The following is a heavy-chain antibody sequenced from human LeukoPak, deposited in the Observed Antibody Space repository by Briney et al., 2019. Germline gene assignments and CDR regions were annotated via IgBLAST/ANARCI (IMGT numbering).Heavy chain of an antibody. V-gene: IGHV4-61*02. D-gene: IGHD3-3*01. CDR3: ARDSTIFGVAY. CDR1: GGSISSGSYY. J-gene: IGHJ4*02. Sequence: SETLSLTCTVSGGSISSGSYYWSWIRQPAGKGLEWIGRIYTSGSTNYNPSLKSRVTISVDTSKNQFSLKLSSVTAADTAVYYCARDSTIFGVAYWGQGTLVTVSS. CDR2: IYTSGST.